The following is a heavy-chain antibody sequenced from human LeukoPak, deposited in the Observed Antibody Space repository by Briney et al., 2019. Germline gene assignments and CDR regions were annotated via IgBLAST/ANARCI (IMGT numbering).Heavy chain of an antibody. CDR1: GGCISSSSYY. Sequence: SETLSLTCTVSGGCISSSSYYWGWIRQPPGKGLEWIGSIYYSGSTYYNPSLKSRVTISVDTSKNQFSLKLSSVTAADTAVYYCATGGPDYWGQGTLVTVSS. CDR2: IYYSGST. D-gene: IGHD2-15*01. CDR3: ATGGPDY. J-gene: IGHJ4*02. V-gene: IGHV4-39*01.